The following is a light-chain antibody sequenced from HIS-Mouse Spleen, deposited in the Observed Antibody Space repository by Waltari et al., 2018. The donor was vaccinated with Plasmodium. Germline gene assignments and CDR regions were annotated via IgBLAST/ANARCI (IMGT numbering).Light chain of an antibody. CDR3: SSYTSSSTRV. V-gene: IGLV2-14*03. CDR2: DVS. CDR1: SSDVGGYNY. Sequence: QSALPQPASVSGSPGQSITISCTGTSSDVGGYNYFSWYQHNQGKAPKLMIYDVSNRPSGVSNRFSGSKSGNTASLTISGLQAEDEADYYCSSYTSSSTRVFGGGTKLTVL. J-gene: IGLJ3*02.